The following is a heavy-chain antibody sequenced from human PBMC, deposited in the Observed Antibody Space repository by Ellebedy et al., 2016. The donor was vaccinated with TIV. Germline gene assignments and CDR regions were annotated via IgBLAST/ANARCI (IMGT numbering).Heavy chain of an antibody. J-gene: IGHJ4*02. CDR2: IYPGDSDI. CDR3: ARHAGSWFSGGSKAVVY. D-gene: IGHD6-13*01. V-gene: IGHV5-51*01. CDR1: GYSFTDYW. Sequence: GGSLRLSCKGFGYSFTDYWIGWVRQMPGKGLEWMGIIYPGDSDIRYSPSFQGQVTISADKSISPAYLQWSSLKAPDTAMYYCARHAGSWFSGGSKAVVYWGQGTLVTVSS.